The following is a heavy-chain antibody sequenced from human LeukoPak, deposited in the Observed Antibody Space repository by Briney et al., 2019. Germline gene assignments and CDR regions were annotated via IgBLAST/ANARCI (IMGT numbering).Heavy chain of an antibody. CDR1: GGSISSGSYY. D-gene: IGHD6-19*01. CDR3: ARGNIAVADTFDY. V-gene: IGHV4-61*02. Sequence: SQTLSLTCTVSGGSISSGSYYWSWIRQPAGKGLEWIGRIYTSGSTNYNPSLKSRVTMSVDTSKNQFSLKLSSVTAADTAVYYCARGNIAVADTFDYWGQGTLVTVSS. CDR2: IYTSGST. J-gene: IGHJ4*02.